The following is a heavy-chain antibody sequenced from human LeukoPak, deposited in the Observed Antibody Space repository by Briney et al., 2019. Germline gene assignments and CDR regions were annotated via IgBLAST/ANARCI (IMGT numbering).Heavy chain of an antibody. CDR2: IKQDGSEI. D-gene: IGHD1-1*01. CDR3: ATSRTFDY. J-gene: IGHJ4*02. Sequence: GGSLRLSCAASGFTFSSYWMNWVRQAPGKGLEWVANIKQDGSEIYYVDSVKGRFTISRDDAKNSLYLQMNSLRAEDTAVYYCATSRTFDYWGQGTLVTVSS. V-gene: IGHV3-7*03. CDR1: GFTFSSYW.